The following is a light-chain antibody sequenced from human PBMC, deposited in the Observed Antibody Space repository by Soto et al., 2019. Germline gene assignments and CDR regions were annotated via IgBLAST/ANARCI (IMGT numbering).Light chain of an antibody. CDR3: QVWDNSGDPLYV. Sequence: SYELTQPPSVSVAPGQTARITCGGNNIGSKRVHWYQQRPGQAPVLVVYDDNDRPSGIPERFSGSNSGNTATLTVSRVEAGDEADYYCQVWDNSGDPLYVFGTGTKVTVL. V-gene: IGLV3-21*02. CDR1: NIGSKR. CDR2: DDN. J-gene: IGLJ1*01.